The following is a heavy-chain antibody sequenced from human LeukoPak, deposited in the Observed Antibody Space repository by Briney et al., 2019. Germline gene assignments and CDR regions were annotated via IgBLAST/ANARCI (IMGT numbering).Heavy chain of an antibody. D-gene: IGHD5-18*01. V-gene: IGHV4-34*01. CDR2: INQSGST. CDR1: GGSLSGYY. J-gene: IGHJ4*02. CDR3: ARGRMVTGEGYFDY. Sequence: PSETLSLSCAVYGGSLSGYYWSWIRQPPGKGLEWIGEINQSGSTNYNPSLKSRITISVGTSKNQFSLKLTSVTAADTALYYCARGRMVTGEGYFDYWGQGTLVTVSS.